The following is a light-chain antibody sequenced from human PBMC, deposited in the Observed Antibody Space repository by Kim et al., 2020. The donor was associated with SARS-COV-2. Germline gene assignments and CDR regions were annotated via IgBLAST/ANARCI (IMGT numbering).Light chain of an antibody. Sequence: KTVNISCIRSSGSIAGNYVEWYQQRTGSSATTIIYEDNDSPSGVPDRFSGCIDSSSNSASLTISGLQTEDEADYYCQSFDSSNHWVFGGGTQLTVL. J-gene: IGLJ3*02. CDR1: SGSIAGNY. V-gene: IGLV6-57*01. CDR2: EDN. CDR3: QSFDSSNHWV.